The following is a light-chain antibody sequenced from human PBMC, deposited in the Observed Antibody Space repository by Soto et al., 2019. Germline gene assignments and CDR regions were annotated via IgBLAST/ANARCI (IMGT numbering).Light chain of an antibody. Sequence: DIQMTQSPSSLSASVGDRVTITCRASQSISSYLNWYQQKPGKAPKLLIYAASSLQSGVPSRFSGSGSGTDFTLTISSLQPEDFAVYYCQQYNNWPWTFGQGTK. V-gene: IGKV1-39*01. J-gene: IGKJ1*01. CDR2: AAS. CDR3: QQYNNWPWT. CDR1: QSISSY.